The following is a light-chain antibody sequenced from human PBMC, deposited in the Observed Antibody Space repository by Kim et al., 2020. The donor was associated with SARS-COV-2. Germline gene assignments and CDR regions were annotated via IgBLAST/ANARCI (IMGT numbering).Light chain of an antibody. CDR2: KND. V-gene: IGLV1-47*01. CDR1: SSNIGSNF. J-gene: IGLJ7*01. Sequence: ELTQPPSASGTPGQTITVSCSGSSSNIGSNFVYWYQQVPATAPKLLIYKNDERLSGVPNRFSGSKSGTSASLAISGLRSEDEADYYCATWDDSLSGVVFGGGTQLTVL. CDR3: ATWDDSLSGVV.